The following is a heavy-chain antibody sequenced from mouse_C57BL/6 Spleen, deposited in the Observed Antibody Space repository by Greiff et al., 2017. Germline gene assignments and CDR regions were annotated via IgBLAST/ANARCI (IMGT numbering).Heavy chain of an antibody. CDR2: FYPGSGSI. CDR3: ARHEDTMGYADY. J-gene: IGHJ2*01. V-gene: IGHV1-62-2*01. D-gene: IGHD2-2*01. Sequence: VMLVESGAELVKPGASVKLSCKASGYTFTEYTIHWVKQRSGQGLEWIGWFYPGSGSIKYNEKFKDKATLTADKSSSPVYMELSRLTSEDSAVYFCARHEDTMGYADYWGQGTTLTVSS. CDR1: GYTFTEYT.